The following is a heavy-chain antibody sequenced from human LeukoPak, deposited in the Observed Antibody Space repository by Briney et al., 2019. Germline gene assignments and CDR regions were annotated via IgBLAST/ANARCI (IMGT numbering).Heavy chain of an antibody. CDR1: GFTFSSYW. V-gene: IGHV3-7*01. CDR3: ARDSRTVAGTQVHYYYYYYMDV. D-gene: IGHD6-19*01. J-gene: IGHJ6*03. Sequence: GGSLRLSCAASGFTFSSYWMSWVRQAPGKGLEWVANIKQDGSEKYYVDSVKGRFTISRDNAKNSLYLQMNSLRAEDTAVYYCARDSRTVAGTQVHYYYYYYMDVWGKGTTVTVSS. CDR2: IKQDGSEK.